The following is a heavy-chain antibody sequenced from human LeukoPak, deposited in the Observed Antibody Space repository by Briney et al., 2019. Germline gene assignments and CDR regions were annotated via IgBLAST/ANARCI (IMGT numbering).Heavy chain of an antibody. Sequence: PSETLSLTCTVSGYSISSGYYWGWIRQPPGKGLEWIGSLYHSGSTYSNPSLKSRVTISVDTSKNQFSLKLSSVTAADTAVYYCARGQTLNYWGQGTLVTVSS. V-gene: IGHV4-38-2*02. CDR2: LYHSGST. J-gene: IGHJ4*02. CDR3: ARGQTLNY. D-gene: IGHD2/OR15-2a*01. CDR1: GYSISSGYY.